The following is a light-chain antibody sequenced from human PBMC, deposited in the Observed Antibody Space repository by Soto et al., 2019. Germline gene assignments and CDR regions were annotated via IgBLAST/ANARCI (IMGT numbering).Light chain of an antibody. CDR2: GAS. V-gene: IGKV3-15*01. J-gene: IGKJ5*01. Sequence: EIVMTQSPAPLSVSPGERAALSCRASQSVSSNLAWYQHKPGQAPRLLIYGASTRATGVPARFSGSGSGTEFTLTISSLQSEDFAVYYCQQYNNYITFGQGTRLEIK. CDR3: QQYNNYIT. CDR1: QSVSSN.